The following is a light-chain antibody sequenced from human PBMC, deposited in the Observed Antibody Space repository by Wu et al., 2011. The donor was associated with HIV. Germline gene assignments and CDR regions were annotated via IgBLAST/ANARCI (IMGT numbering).Light chain of an antibody. J-gene: IGKJ4*01. CDR3: QQYAISPLT. V-gene: IGKV3-11*01. CDR2: GAS. Sequence: EIVLTQSPATLSLSPGERATLSCRASQSLGTNLAWYQQKPGQAPRLLIYGASNRATGIPARFSGSGSGTDFILTISSLGPEDFATYYCQQYAISPLTFGGGTKVEIK. CDR1: QSLGTN.